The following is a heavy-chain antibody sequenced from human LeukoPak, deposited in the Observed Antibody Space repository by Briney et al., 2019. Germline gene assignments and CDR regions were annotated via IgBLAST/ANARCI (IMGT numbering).Heavy chain of an antibody. J-gene: IGHJ5*02. V-gene: IGHV3-43*01. CDR3: AKSKEDCCGSFDP. CDR2: ISRNGVAT. D-gene: IGHD2-21*01. CDR1: GLTFADYT. Sequence: PGGSLRLSCAASGLTFADYTMHWVRQAPGKGLEWVSLISRNGVATKYADSVRGRFTISRDNSKNTLYMQLNSLRAEDTAVYYCAKSKEDCCGSFDPWGQGTLVTVSS.